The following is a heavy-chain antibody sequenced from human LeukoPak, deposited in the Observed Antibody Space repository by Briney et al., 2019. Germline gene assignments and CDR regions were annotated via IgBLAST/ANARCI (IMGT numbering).Heavy chain of an antibody. CDR1: GYTLTELS. CDR3: ATEGAVAGPFDY. D-gene: IGHD6-19*01. Sequence: ASVKVSCKVSGYTLTELSMHWVRQAPGKGLEWMGGFDPEDGETIYAQKFQGRVTMTEDTSTDKAYMELSSLRSEDTAVYYCATEGAVAGPFDYWGQGTLVTVSS. CDR2: FDPEDGET. J-gene: IGHJ4*02. V-gene: IGHV1-24*01.